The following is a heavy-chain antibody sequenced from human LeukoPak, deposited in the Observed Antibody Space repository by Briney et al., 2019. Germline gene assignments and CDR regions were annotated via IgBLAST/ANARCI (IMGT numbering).Heavy chain of an antibody. CDR1: GFTFSDYY. J-gene: IGHJ4*02. Sequence: GGSLRLSCAASGFTFSDYYMSWIRQAPGKGLEWVSKISSSGRTINYADSVKGRFTISRDNSMNTLYLQMHSLRAEDTAVYYCATNTSSWSFDYWGQGTLVTVSS. D-gene: IGHD6-13*01. V-gene: IGHV3-11*01. CDR2: ISSSGRTI. CDR3: ATNTSSWSFDY.